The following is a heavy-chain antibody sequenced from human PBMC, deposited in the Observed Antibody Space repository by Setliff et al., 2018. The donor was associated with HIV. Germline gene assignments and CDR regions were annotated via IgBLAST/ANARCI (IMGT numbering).Heavy chain of an antibody. J-gene: IGHJ4*02. CDR2: INTYNSNT. D-gene: IGHD5-12*01. V-gene: IGHV1-18*04. Sequence: ASVKVSCKASGYTFTSYYIHWVRQAPGQGLEWMGWINTYNSNTKYSESLQGRVRMTSDTSTSTAYMELRRLRHDDTAVYYCARSEGQWLRPEGALCDYWGQGTLVTVSS. CDR3: ARSEGQWLRPEGALCDY. CDR1: GYTFTSYY.